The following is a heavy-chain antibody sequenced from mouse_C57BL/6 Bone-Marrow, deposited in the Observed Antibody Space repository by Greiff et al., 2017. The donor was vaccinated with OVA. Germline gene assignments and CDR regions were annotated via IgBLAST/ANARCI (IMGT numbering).Heavy chain of an antibody. V-gene: IGHV1-53*01. Sequence: QVQLQQPGTELVKPGASVKLSCKASGYTFTSYWMHWVKQRPGQGLEWIGNINPSNGGTNYNEKFKSKATLTVDKSSSTAYLQLSSLTSEDSAVYYCARRGVYDYDGGHYFDYWGQGTTLTVSS. CDR1: GYTFTSYW. CDR3: ARRGVYDYDGGHYFDY. CDR2: INPSNGGT. D-gene: IGHD2-4*01. J-gene: IGHJ2*01.